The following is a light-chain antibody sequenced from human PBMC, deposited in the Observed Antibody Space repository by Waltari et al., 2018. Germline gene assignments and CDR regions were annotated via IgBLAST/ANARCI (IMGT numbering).Light chain of an antibody. V-gene: IGLV8-61*01. Sequence: QTVVTQEPSLSVSPGGPVTLTCLLSYGSLSTTSYATWYQQTPGQAPRTLVYKANARSSGVPDRFSGSILGNTAALTITGAQADDESDYYCALYMGSGIWVFGGGTRLTVL. J-gene: IGLJ3*02. CDR3: ALYMGSGIWV. CDR2: KAN. CDR1: YGSLSTTSY.